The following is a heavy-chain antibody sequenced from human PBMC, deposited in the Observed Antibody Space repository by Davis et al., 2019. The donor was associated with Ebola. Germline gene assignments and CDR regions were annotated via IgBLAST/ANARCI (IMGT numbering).Heavy chain of an antibody. J-gene: IGHJ6*03. Sequence: SVKVSCKASGGTFSSYSISWVRQAPGQGLEWMGGITPTLGLTKYVQKFQGRVTIAADEFTNTAYMELSSLRSEDTAVYYCARTHYDFWSGNSRTRYYYMDVWGKGTTVTVSS. CDR2: ITPTLGLT. D-gene: IGHD3-3*01. CDR1: GGTFSSYS. CDR3: ARTHYDFWSGNSRTRYYYMDV. V-gene: IGHV1-69*10.